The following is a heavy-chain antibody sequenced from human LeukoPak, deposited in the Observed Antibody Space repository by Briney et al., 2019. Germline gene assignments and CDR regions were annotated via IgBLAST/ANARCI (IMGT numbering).Heavy chain of an antibody. D-gene: IGHD1-26*01. CDR3: ARGVSGSFGASFDI. V-gene: IGHV1-69*06. J-gene: IGHJ3*02. CDR2: IIPIFGTA. CDR1: GCTFSSYA. Sequence: SVKVSCKASGCTFSSYAISWVRQAPGQGLEGMGGIIPIFGTANYAQKFQGRVTITADKSTSTAYMELSSLRSEDTAVYYCARGVSGSFGASFDIWGQGTMVTVSS.